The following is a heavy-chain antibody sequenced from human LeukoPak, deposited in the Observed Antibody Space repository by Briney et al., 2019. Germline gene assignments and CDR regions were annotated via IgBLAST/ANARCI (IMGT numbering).Heavy chain of an antibody. CDR1: GFTFNSYW. D-gene: IGHD1-7*01. CDR2: IKQDGSEK. CDR3: ATSRTFDY. J-gene: IGHJ4*02. Sequence: PGGSLRLSCAASGFTFNSYWMNWVRQAPGKGLEWVANIKQDGSEKYYVDPVKGRFTISRDNAENSLYLQMNSLGAEDTAVYYCATSRTFDYWGQGTLVTVSS. V-gene: IGHV3-7*01.